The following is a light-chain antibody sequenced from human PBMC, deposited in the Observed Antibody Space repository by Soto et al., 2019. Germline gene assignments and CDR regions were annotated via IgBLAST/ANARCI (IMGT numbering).Light chain of an antibody. CDR2: DTN. J-gene: IGLJ2*01. CDR3: LLSYDSVRV. CDR1: TGTVTRDHF. Sequence: QAVVTQEPSLTVSPGGTVTLTCDSSTGTVTRDHFPYWFQQKPGQAPRTLIYDTNIKHFWTPARFSGSLLGGKAALTLSGAQPDDEADYYCLLSYDSVRVFSGGTKLTVL. V-gene: IGLV7-46*01.